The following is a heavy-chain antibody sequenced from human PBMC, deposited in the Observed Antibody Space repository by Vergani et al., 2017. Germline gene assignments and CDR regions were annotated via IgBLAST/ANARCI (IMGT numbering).Heavy chain of an antibody. D-gene: IGHD3-9*01. CDR3: ARPVDILTYYPWYY. Sequence: QVQLQESGPGLVKPSETLSLTCTVSGGSISSYYWSWIRQPPGKGLEWIGYIYYSGSTNYNPSLKSRVTISVDPSKNQFSLKLSSVTAADTAVYYCARPVDILTYYPWYYWGQGTLVTVSS. CDR2: IYYSGST. CDR1: GGSISSYY. V-gene: IGHV4-59*01. J-gene: IGHJ4*02.